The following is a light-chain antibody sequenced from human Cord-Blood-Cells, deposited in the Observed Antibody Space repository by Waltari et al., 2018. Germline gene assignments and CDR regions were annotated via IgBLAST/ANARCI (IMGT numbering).Light chain of an antibody. Sequence: QSALTQPASVSGSPGQSITISCTGTSRDVGGYNYVSWYQQHPGKAPKLMIDDVSKRPSGVSNRFSGSKSGNTASLTISGLQAEDEADYYCSSYTSSSTVVFGGGTKLTVL. J-gene: IGLJ2*01. CDR1: SRDVGGYNY. CDR2: DVS. CDR3: SSYTSSSTVV. V-gene: IGLV2-14*01.